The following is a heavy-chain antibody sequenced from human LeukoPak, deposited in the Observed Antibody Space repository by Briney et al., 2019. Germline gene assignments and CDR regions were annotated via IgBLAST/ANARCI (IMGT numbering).Heavy chain of an antibody. CDR2: IYSGGST. Sequence: GGSLRLSCAASGFTVSSNYMSWVRQAPGKGLEWVSVIYSGGSTYYADSVKGRFTISRDNSKNTLYLQMNSLRAEDTVWYYCARDRLGYFYYYDYGMDVWGQGTTVTVSS. D-gene: IGHD2-15*01. J-gene: IGHJ6*02. CDR1: GFTVSSNY. CDR3: ARDRLGYFYYYDYGMDV. V-gene: IGHV3-53*01.